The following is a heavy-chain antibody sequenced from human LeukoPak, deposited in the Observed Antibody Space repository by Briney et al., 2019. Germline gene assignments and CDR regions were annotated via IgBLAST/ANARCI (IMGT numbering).Heavy chain of an antibody. CDR3: ATDAGHGFSF. D-gene: IGHD3-10*01. J-gene: IGHJ3*01. V-gene: IGHV3-33*03. CDR1: GFTFSSYG. CDR2: IWYDGSNK. Sequence: GGSLRLSCAASGFTFSSYGMHWVRQAPGKGLEWVAVIWYDGSNKYYADSVKGRFIISRDNAKNTLYLQMNSLRGDDTAVYYCATDAGHGFSFWGQGTMVTVSS.